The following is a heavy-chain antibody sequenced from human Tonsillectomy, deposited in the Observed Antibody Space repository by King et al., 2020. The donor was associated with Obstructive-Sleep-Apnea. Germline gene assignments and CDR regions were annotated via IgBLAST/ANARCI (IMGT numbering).Heavy chain of an antibody. J-gene: IGHJ5*02. CDR2: IYYSGSI. V-gene: IGHV4-31*03. CDR3: ARGRVSSSWYRLDWFDP. CDR1: GGSISSCGYY. D-gene: IGHD6-13*01. Sequence: VQLQESGPGLVKPSQTLSLTCTVSGGSISSCGYYWSWIRQHPGNVLEWIGSIYYSGSIHYNPSLHIRVTISVDTSKNQFTLKLSSVTAADTAVYYCARGRVSSSWYRLDWFDPWGQGTLVTVSS.